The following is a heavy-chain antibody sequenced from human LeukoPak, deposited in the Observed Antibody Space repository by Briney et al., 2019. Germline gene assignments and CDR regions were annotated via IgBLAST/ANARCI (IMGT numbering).Heavy chain of an antibody. Sequence: GGSLRLSCAASGFTFSDAWMSWVRHAPGKGLEWVGRIKSKTDGGTTDYAAPVRDRFTISRDDSKNTSFLQMNSLKSEDTAVYYCAASDFGSGSYWTFDYWGQGNLVTVSS. CDR3: AASDFGSGSYWTFDY. J-gene: IGHJ4*02. V-gene: IGHV3-15*01. D-gene: IGHD3-10*01. CDR1: GFTFSDAW. CDR2: IKSKTDGGTT.